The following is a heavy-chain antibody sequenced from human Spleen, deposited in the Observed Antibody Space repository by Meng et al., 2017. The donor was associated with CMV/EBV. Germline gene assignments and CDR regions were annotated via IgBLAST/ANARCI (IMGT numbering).Heavy chain of an antibody. Sequence: GESLKISCAASGFTFSSYWMSWVRQAPGKGLEWAANIKQDGSEKYYVDSVKGRFTISRDNAKNSLYLQMNSLRAEDTAVYYCARGEGAFDYWGQGTLVTVSS. CDR1: GFTFSSYW. V-gene: IGHV3-7*01. D-gene: IGHD3-16*01. J-gene: IGHJ4*02. CDR2: IKQDGSEK. CDR3: ARGEGAFDY.